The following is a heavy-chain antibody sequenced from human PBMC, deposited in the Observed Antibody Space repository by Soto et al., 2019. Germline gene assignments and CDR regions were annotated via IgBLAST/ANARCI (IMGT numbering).Heavy chain of an antibody. CDR1: GGTFSSYA. CDR2: IIPIFGTA. CDR3: AREEGSRSSGSYDY. V-gene: IGHV1-69*13. J-gene: IGHJ4*02. Sequence: GASVKVSCKASGGTFSSYAISWVRQAPGQGLEWMGGIIPIFGTANYAQKFQGRVTITADESTSTAYMELSSLRSEDTAVYYCAREEGSRSSGSYDYWGQGTLVTVSS. D-gene: IGHD6-19*01.